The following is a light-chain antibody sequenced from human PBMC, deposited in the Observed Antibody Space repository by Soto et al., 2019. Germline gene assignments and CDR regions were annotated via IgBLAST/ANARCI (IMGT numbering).Light chain of an antibody. Sequence: DIQMTQSPSSLSASVGDRVTITCRASQGICNYLAWYQQKPGKVPKLLIYAASTLQSGVPSRFSGSGSGTDFTLTISSLQPEDVAPYYCQKYNSAPHTFGRGTKEEIK. CDR2: AAS. CDR3: QKYNSAPHT. V-gene: IGKV1-27*01. CDR1: QGICNY. J-gene: IGKJ1*01.